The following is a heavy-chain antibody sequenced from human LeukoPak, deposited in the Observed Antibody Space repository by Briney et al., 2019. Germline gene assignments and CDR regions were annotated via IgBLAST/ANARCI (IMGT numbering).Heavy chain of an antibody. J-gene: IGHJ5*02. Sequence: PGGSLRLSRAASGFTFSDYYMSWIRQAPGKGLEWVANIKQDGSDKYYVDPVKGRFTISRDNFKKTLSLQMNSLRPDDTALYYCARFSYGDYVAWGQGTLVTVSS. CDR2: IKQDGSDK. D-gene: IGHD4-17*01. CDR3: ARFSYGDYVA. CDR1: GFTFSDYY. V-gene: IGHV3-7*01.